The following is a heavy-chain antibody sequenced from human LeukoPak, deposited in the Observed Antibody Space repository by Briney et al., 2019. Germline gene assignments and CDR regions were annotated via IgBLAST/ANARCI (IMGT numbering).Heavy chain of an antibody. CDR3: ARREFYGSSGYPFDY. CDR2: INSDGSST. Sequence: GGSLRLSCAASGFTFSSYWMHWVRQAPGKGLVWVSRINSDGSSTSYADSVKGRFTISRDNAKNTLYLQMNSLRAEDTAVYYCARREFYGSSGYPFDYWGQGTLVTVSS. CDR1: GFTFSSYW. D-gene: IGHD3-22*01. J-gene: IGHJ4*02. V-gene: IGHV3-74*01.